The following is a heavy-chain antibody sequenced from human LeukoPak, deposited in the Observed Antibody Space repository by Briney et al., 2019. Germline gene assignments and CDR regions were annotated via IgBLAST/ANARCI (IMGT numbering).Heavy chain of an antibody. CDR2: INTNTGNP. Sequence: ASVKVSCKASGYTFTSYAMSWVRQAPGPGVEWMGWINTNTGNPTYAQGFTGRFVFSLDTSVSTAYLQISSLKAEDTAVYYCARRWVQWQPPLGYWGQGTLVTVSS. D-gene: IGHD6-19*01. J-gene: IGHJ4*02. CDR1: GYTFTSYA. CDR3: ARRWVQWQPPLGY. V-gene: IGHV7-4-1*02.